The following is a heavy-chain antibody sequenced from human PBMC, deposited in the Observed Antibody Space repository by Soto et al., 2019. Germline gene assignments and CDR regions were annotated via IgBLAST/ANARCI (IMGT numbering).Heavy chain of an antibody. Sequence: SETLSLTCTVSGGSISSGGYYWNWLRQHPGKGLEWIGYIYYSGSTYYNPSLKSRVTISVDTSKNQFSLKLSSVTAADTAVYYCARFVVVVAAIDYWGQGTLVTVS. J-gene: IGHJ4*02. V-gene: IGHV4-31*03. CDR2: IYYSGST. CDR3: ARFVVVVAAIDY. D-gene: IGHD2-15*01. CDR1: GGSISSGGYY.